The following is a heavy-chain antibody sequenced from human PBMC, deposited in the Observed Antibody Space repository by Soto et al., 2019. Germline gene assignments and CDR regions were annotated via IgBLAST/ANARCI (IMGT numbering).Heavy chain of an antibody. J-gene: IGHJ4*02. CDR2: IYHSGST. V-gene: IGHV4-30-2*01. Sequence: QLQLPESGSGLVKPSQTLSLTCAVSGGSISSGGYSWSWIRQPPGKGLEWIGYIYHSGSTYYNPSLKSRVTISVDRSKNQFSLKLSSVTAADTAVYYCARGQVVAAQHWGQGTMVTVSS. D-gene: IGHD2-15*01. CDR3: ARGQVVAAQH. CDR1: GGSISSGGYS.